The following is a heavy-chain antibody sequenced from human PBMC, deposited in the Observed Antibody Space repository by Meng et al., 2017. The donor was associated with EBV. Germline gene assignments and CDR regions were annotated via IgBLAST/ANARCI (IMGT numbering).Heavy chain of an antibody. CDR2: INVGVGYT. D-gene: IGHD2-21*01. V-gene: IGHV1-3*01. Sequence: QVRLVQLGAEVKNPGASVKVSCKASGYAFTSYILHWVRQAPGQRLEWMGWINVGVGYTKYSQKFQGRVTISSDTSATTGYMELSSLRSEDTAVYYCVRGPPVGVPGPGDYWGQGTLVTVSS. CDR1: GYAFTSYI. J-gene: IGHJ4*02. CDR3: VRGPPVGVPGPGDY.